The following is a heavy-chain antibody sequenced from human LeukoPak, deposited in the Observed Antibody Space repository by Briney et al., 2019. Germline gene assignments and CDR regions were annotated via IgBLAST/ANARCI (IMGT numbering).Heavy chain of an antibody. CDR3: AKSGYNRFDY. Sequence: GGSLRLSCAASGLTFRNYAMSWVRQAPGKGLEWVSAISGSGGSTHYADSVKGRFTISRDNSKNTLYLQMNSLRADDTAVYYCAKSGYNRFDYWGQGTLVTVSS. CDR2: ISGSGGST. J-gene: IGHJ4*02. CDR1: GLTFRNYA. V-gene: IGHV3-23*01. D-gene: IGHD5-24*01.